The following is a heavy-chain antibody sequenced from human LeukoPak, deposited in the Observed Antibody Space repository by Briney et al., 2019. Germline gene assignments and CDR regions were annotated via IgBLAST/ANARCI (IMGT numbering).Heavy chain of an antibody. V-gene: IGHV3-23*01. CDR1: GFTFTSYW. J-gene: IGHJ4*02. Sequence: GGSLRLSCATSGFTFTSYWMSWVRQAPGKGLEWVSGIRGSGDSTTYADSVKGRFTVSRDNSKNTLYLQMSSLRAEDTAVYYCAKGHYDGGPYYYFDYWGQGTLVTVSS. D-gene: IGHD3-22*01. CDR2: IRGSGDST. CDR3: AKGHYDGGPYYYFDY.